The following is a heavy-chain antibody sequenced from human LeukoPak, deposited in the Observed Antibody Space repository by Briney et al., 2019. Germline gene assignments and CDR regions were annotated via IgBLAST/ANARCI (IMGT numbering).Heavy chain of an antibody. V-gene: IGHV3-21*01. CDR2: ISSSSSYI. Sequence: GSLRLSCAASGFTFSRYSMNWVRQAPGKGLEWVSCISSSSSYIYYANSVKGRFTISRDNAKNSLYLQMNSLRAEDTAVYYCVRDYENLTGSKTRFHYWGQGTLVTVSS. CDR1: GFTFSRYS. CDR3: VRDYENLTGSKTRFHY. J-gene: IGHJ4*02. D-gene: IGHD3-9*01.